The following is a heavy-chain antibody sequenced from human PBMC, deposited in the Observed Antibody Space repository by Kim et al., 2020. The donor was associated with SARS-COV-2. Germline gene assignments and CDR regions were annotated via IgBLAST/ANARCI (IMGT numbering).Heavy chain of an antibody. CDR1: GFTFSSYA. V-gene: IGHV3-30*04. CDR2: ISYDGSNK. J-gene: IGHJ4*01. D-gene: IGHD3-22*01. CDR3: ASPPGYYYDSSGYFDY. Sequence: GGSLRLSCAASGFTFSSYAMHWVRQAPGKGLEWVAVISYDGSNKYYADSVKGRFTISRDNSKNTLYLQMNSLRAEDTAVYYCASPPGYYYDSSGYFDYWG.